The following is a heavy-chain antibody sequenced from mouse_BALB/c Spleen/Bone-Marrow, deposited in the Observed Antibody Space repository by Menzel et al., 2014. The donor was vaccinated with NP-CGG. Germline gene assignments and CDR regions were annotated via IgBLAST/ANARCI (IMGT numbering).Heavy chain of an antibody. D-gene: IGHD2-13*01. CDR2: ISNGGGST. V-gene: IGHV5-12*02. CDR1: GFTFSDYY. Sequence: EVKLMESGGGLVQPGGSLKLSCATSGFTFSDYYMYWVRQTPEKRLEWVAYISNGGGSTYYPDTVKGRFTISRDNAENTLYLQMSRLKSEDTAMYYCARQDYSYYYAMDYWGQGTSVTVSS. J-gene: IGHJ4*01. CDR3: ARQDYSYYYAMDY.